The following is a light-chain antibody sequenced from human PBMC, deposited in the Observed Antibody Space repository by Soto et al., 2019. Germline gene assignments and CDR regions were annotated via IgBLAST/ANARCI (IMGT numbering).Light chain of an antibody. CDR3: QQYNSYSSVT. CDR2: NAS. J-gene: IGKJ1*01. Sequence: DIQMTQSPSTLSASVGDRVTITCRASQSISSWMAWYQQKPGTAPKLLIYNASRLESGVPSRFSGSGSGTEFTLPISSLQPDDFATDYCQQYNSYSSVTFGHGTQVEIK. CDR1: QSISSW. V-gene: IGKV1-5*03.